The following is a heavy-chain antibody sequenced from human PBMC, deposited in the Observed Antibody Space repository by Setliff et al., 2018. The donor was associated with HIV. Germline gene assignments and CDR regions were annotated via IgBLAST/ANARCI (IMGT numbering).Heavy chain of an antibody. Sequence: SEPLSLTCTVSGGSISTYYWSWIRQPPGKGLEWIGYISYSVGTNSNPSLKSRVTISIDTSKNQFSLKMSSVTTADTAVYYCARDQGGATDYWGQGTLVTVSS. J-gene: IGHJ4*02. CDR2: ISYSVGT. CDR1: GGSISTYY. CDR3: ARDQGGATDY. V-gene: IGHV4-59*01. D-gene: IGHD1-26*01.